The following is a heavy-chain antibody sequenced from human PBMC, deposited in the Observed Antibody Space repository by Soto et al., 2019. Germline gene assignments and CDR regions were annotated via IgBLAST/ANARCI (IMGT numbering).Heavy chain of an antibody. V-gene: IGHV3-23*01. CDR1: GFTFSSYA. CDR2: ISGSGGST. CDR3: AKSIVRRAFDI. Sequence: GGSLRLSCVASGFTFSSYAMSWVRQAPGKGLEWVSAISGSGGSTYYADSVKGRFTISTDNSKNTLYLQMNTLRAEDTAVYYCAKSIVRRAFDIWGQGTMVTVSS. J-gene: IGHJ3*02. D-gene: IGHD1-26*01.